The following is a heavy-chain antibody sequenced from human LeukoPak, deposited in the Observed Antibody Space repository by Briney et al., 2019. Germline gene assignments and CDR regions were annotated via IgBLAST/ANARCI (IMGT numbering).Heavy chain of an antibody. CDR3: ARDKLLEQLWSNYNLFDY. J-gene: IGHJ4*02. Sequence: ASVKVSCKASGYTFTGYYMHWVRQAPGQGLEWVGWINPNSGGTNYAQKFQGRVTMTRDTSISTAYMELSRLRSDDTAVYYGARDKLLEQLWSNYNLFDYWGQGTLVTVSS. CDR1: GYTFTGYY. V-gene: IGHV1-2*02. D-gene: IGHD5-18*01. CDR2: INPNSGGT.